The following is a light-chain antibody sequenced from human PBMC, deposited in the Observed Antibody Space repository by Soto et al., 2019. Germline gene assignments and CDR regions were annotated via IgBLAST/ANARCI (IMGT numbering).Light chain of an antibody. CDR2: ATS. CDR3: QKYNSAPLT. J-gene: IGKJ4*01. CDR1: QGIAPY. Sequence: DVQMTQSPSSLSAFVGDRVTITCRARQGIAPYLSWFQQKPGKVPQLLIYATSTLQSGVPSRFSGSGSGTDFTLTNTSLQPDAVVTYYCQKYNSAPLTFGGGTKVEIK. V-gene: IGKV1-27*01.